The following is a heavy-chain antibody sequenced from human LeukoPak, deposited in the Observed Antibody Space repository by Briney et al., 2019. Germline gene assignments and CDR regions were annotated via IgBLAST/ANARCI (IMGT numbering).Heavy chain of an antibody. CDR2: IYYSGST. CDR3: ARAINVIVVVTENWYFDL. V-gene: IGHV4-30-4*08. D-gene: IGHD3-22*01. Sequence: SETLSLTCTVSGGSISSGGYYWSWIRQHPGKGLEWIGYIYYSGSTYYNPSLKSRVTMLVDTSKNQFSLKLSSVTAADTAVYYCARAINVIVVVTENWYFDLWGRGTLVTVSS. CDR1: GGSISSGGYY. J-gene: IGHJ2*01.